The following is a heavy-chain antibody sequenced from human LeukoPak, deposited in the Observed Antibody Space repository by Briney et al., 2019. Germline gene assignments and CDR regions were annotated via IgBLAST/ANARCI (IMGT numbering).Heavy chain of an antibody. V-gene: IGHV3-7*01. CDR3: ARDRSGSYPESPPGAFDI. CDR2: IKQDGSEK. CDR1: GFTFSSYW. D-gene: IGHD1-26*01. Sequence: PGGSLRLSFAASGFTFSSYWMSWVRQAPGKGREWGANIKQDGSEKYYVDSVKGRFTISRDNAKNTLYLQMNSLRAEDTAVYYCARDRSGSYPESPPGAFDIWGQGTMVTVSS. J-gene: IGHJ3*02.